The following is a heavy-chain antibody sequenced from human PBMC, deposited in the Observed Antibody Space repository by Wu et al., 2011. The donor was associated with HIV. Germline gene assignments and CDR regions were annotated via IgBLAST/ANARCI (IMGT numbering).Heavy chain of an antibody. D-gene: IGHD2-2*02. V-gene: IGHV1-69*18. CDR3: ARESPEHLLYGALGY. CDR2: IIPMSDMP. J-gene: IGHJ4*02. Sequence: QVQLVQSGAEVKKPGSSVKVSCKASGGTFSNYAINWVRQAPGQGLEWVGRIIPMSDMPNHAQKFQGRVTVTADDSTSTVYMELSSLKSEDTAVYYCARESPEHLLYGALGYWGQGTLVTVSS. CDR1: GGTFSNYA.